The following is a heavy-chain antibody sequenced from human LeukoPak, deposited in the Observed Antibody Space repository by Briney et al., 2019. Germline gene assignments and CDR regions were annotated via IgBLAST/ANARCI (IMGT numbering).Heavy chain of an antibody. CDR3: ARTRDEERGYSYGQEFDY. CDR1: GGSISSSSYY. J-gene: IGHJ4*02. Sequence: SETLSLTCTVSGGSISSSSYYWGWIRQPPGKGLEWIGSIYYSGSTYYNPSLKSRVTISVDTSKNQFSLKLSSVTAADTAVYYCARTRDEERGYSYGQEFDYWGQGTLVTVSS. D-gene: IGHD5-18*01. CDR2: IYYSGST. V-gene: IGHV4-39*01.